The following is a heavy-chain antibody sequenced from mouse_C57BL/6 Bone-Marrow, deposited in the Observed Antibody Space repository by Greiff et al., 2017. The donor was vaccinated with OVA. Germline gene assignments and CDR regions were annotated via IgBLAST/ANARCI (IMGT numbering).Heavy chain of an antibody. V-gene: IGHV14-4*01. CDR3: TTPIYYYGSSYY. D-gene: IGHD1-1*01. CDR1: GFNIKDDY. CDR2: IDPENGDT. Sequence: EVQLQQSGAELVRPGASVKLSCTASGFNIKDDYMHWVKQRPEQGLEWIGWIDPENGDTEYASKFQGKATITADTSSNTAYLQLSSLTSEDTAVYYCTTPIYYYGSSYYWGQGTTLTVSS. J-gene: IGHJ2*01.